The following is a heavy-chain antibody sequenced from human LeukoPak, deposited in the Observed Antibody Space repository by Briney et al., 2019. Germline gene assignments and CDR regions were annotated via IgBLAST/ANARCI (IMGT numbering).Heavy chain of an antibody. V-gene: IGHV3-30-3*01. CDR1: GFTFSSYA. D-gene: IGHD3-22*01. CDR2: ISYDGSNK. CDR3: ARDRNYYDSSGYSKTVDY. J-gene: IGHJ4*02. Sequence: GGSLRLSCAASGFTFSSYAMHWVRQAPGKGLEWVAVISYDGSNKYYADSVKGRFTISRDNAKNSLYLQMNSLRAEDTAVYYCARDRNYYDSSGYSKTVDYWGQGTLVTVSS.